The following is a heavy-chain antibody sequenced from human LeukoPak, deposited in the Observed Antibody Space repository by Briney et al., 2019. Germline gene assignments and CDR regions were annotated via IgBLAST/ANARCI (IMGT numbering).Heavy chain of an antibody. CDR2: IYYTGTT. CDR1: GGSMSINNYY. J-gene: IGHJ4*02. V-gene: IGHV4-39*07. Sequence: SETLSLTCTVSGGSMSINNYYWAWIRQPPGKGLEWIGSIYYTGTTYYNPSLKNRVTISVDASKNQFSLRLSSVTAADTAVYYCARDYQGGYGDKTVDYWGQGTLVTVSS. CDR3: ARDYQGGYGDKTVDY. D-gene: IGHD5-18*01.